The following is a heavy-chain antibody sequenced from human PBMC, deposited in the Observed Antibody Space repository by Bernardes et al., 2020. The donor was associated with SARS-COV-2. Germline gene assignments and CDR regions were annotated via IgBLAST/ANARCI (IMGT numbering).Heavy chain of an antibody. J-gene: IGHJ4*02. CDR2: MNWDGTTI. CDR1: GFTFGIDW. CDR3: ARDYGWGWDY. V-gene: IGHV3-74*01. Sequence: GGSLRLSCAASGFTFGIDWMHWVRQAPGKGLAWVARMNWDGTTINHAESVRGRFTISRDNVKNILFLQMHSLRGEDTALYYCARDYGWGWDYWGQGTLVTVSS. D-gene: IGHD3-16*01.